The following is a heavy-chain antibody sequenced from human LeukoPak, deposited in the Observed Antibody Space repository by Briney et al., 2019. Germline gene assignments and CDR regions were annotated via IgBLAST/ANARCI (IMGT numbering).Heavy chain of an antibody. CDR2: ISAYNGNT. CDR3: ARSPYCSSTSCRLHYYYMDV. V-gene: IGHV1-18*01. D-gene: IGHD2-2*01. J-gene: IGHJ6*03. Sequence: ASVKVSCKASGYTFTSYGISWVRQAPGQGLEWMGWISAYNGNTNYPQKLQGRVTMTPDTSTSTAYMELRSLRSDDTAVYYCARSPYCSSTSCRLHYYYMDVWGKGTTVTVSS. CDR1: GYTFTSYG.